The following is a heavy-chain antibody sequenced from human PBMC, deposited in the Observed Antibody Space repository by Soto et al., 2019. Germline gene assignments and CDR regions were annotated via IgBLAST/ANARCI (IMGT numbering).Heavy chain of an antibody. CDR2: IYHCGST. CDR1: GGSISSGGYS. D-gene: IGHD3-16*02. Sequence: QLQLQESGSGLVKPSQTLSLTCAVSGGSISSGGYSWSWIRQPPGKGLEWIGYIYHCGSTYYNPSINSCTTIRRDGANNQFSLKLSTVTAADTAVYYCASYQEDVRFDYWGQRTLVTVSS. CDR3: ASYQEDVRFDY. J-gene: IGHJ4*02. V-gene: IGHV4-30-2*01.